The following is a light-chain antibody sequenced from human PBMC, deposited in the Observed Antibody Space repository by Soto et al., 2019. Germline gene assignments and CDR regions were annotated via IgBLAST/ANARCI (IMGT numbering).Light chain of an antibody. CDR3: QQSHSAPRT. Sequence: DIHMTQSPSSLSASVGDRVTITCRASQSISSYLNWYQQKPGRPPKLLMYATSTLHSGVPSRFSGSGSGTDFTLTISSLQPEDFATYYCQQSHSAPRTFGQGTKVDIK. CDR1: QSISSY. V-gene: IGKV1-39*01. J-gene: IGKJ1*01. CDR2: ATS.